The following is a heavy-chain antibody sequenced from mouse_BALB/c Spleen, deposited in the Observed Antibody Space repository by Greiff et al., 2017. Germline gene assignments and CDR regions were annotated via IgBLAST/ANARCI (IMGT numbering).Heavy chain of an antibody. Sequence: VQRVESGAELVRPGASVTLSCKASGYTFTDYEMHWVKQTPVHGLEWIGAIDPETGGTAYNQKFKGKATLTADKSSSTAYMELRSLTSEDSAVYYCTRSVRRRLYYAMDYWGQGTSVTVSS. V-gene: IGHV1-15*01. D-gene: IGHD2-14*01. CDR2: IDPETGGT. J-gene: IGHJ4*01. CDR1: GYTFTDYE. CDR3: TRSVRRRLYYAMDY.